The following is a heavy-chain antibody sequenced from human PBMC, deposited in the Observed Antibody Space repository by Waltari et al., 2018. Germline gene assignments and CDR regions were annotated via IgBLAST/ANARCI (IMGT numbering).Heavy chain of an antibody. CDR3: ARSLVANYYFDY. D-gene: IGHD1-1*01. Sequence: QVQLVQSGAEVKKPGASLNISCKASGYTFTGYYIHWVPQAPGQGLEWMGWINPNSGGTNYAQKFQGRVTMTRDTSLSTAYMELTRLRSDDTALYYCARSLVANYYFDYWGQGTLVTVSS. J-gene: IGHJ4*02. V-gene: IGHV1-2*02. CDR1: GYTFTGYY. CDR2: INPNSGGT.